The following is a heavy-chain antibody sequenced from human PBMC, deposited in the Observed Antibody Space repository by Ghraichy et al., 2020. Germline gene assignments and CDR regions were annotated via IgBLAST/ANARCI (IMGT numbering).Heavy chain of an antibody. V-gene: IGHV3-15*01. J-gene: IGHJ4*02. CDR3: GSGSNHIAY. CDR1: GFIFSNAW. D-gene: IGHD1-14*01. Sequence: GESLNISCAASGFIFSNAWMSWVRQAPGKGLEWVGRIKNKADGGAVDYAAPVKGRFTISRDDSKNTLYLQMNSLRTEDTAVYYCGSGSNHIAYWGQGTLVTVSS. CDR2: IKNKADGGAV.